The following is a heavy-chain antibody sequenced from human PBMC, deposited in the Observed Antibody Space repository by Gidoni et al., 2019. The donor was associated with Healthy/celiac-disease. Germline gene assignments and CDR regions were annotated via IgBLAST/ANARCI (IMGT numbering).Heavy chain of an antibody. J-gene: IGHJ4*02. V-gene: IGHV3-7*03. CDR3: ARRGITMIGSK. CDR2: IKQDGSEK. CDR1: GFTFSSYW. D-gene: IGHD3-22*01. Sequence: EVQLVESGGGLVQPGGSLSLSCAASGFTFSSYWMSWVRQAPGKGLEGVANIKQDGSEKYYVDSVKGRFTISRDNAKNSLYLQMNSLGAEDTAVYYCARRGITMIGSKWGQGTLVTVSS.